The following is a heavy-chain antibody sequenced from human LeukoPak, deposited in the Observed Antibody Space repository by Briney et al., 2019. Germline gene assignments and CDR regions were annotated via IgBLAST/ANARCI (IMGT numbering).Heavy chain of an antibody. V-gene: IGHV1-2*02. CDR1: GYTFTGYY. D-gene: IGHD6-19*01. Sequence: ASVKVPCKASGYTFTGYYIQWVRQAPGQGLEWMGWVNPNSGGTKYAQKFQGRVTMTRDTSISTAYVELSRLRSDDTAIYYCARVAVAGTFEYYFDYWGQGSLVIVSS. CDR3: ARVAVAGTFEYYFDY. J-gene: IGHJ4*02. CDR2: VNPNSGGT.